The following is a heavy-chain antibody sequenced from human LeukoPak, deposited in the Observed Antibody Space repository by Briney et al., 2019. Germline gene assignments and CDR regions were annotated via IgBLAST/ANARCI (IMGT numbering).Heavy chain of an antibody. J-gene: IGHJ4*02. V-gene: IGHV3-23*01. CDR2: ISTRRGRT. Sequence: GGSLRLSCAASGFTFRTYAMTWVRRAPGKGLEWVSVISTRRGRTDYAESVKGRFTISRDDSKNTMYLQMNSLRAEDTAVYYCAQGDWLDYWGQGTLVTVSS. CDR1: GFTFRTYA. D-gene: IGHD2-21*02. CDR3: AQGDWLDY.